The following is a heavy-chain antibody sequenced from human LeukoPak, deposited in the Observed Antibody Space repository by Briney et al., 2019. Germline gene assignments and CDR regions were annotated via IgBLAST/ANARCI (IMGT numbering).Heavy chain of an antibody. V-gene: IGHV4-59*12. CDR3: ARVDQLLSFYFDY. CDR1: GGSISSYY. CDR2: IYYSGST. J-gene: IGHJ4*02. D-gene: IGHD2-2*01. Sequence: SETLSLTCTVSGGSISSYYRSWIRQPPGKGLEWIGYIYYSGSTNYNPSLKSRVTISVDRSKNQFSLKLSSVTAADTAVYYCARVDQLLSFYFDYWGQGTLVTVSS.